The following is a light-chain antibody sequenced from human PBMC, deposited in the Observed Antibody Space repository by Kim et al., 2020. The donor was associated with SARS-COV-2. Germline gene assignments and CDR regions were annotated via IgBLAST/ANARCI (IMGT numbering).Light chain of an antibody. V-gene: IGLV1-44*01. CDR3: AAWDDSLNGVV. Sequence: ELTQPPSASGTPGQMVTISCSGSSSNIGSNTVNWYQQLPGTAPKLLIYSNNQRPSGVPDRFSGSKSGTSASLAISRRQSEDEADYYCAAWDDSLNGVVVGGGTQLTV. CDR2: SNN. J-gene: IGLJ2*01. CDR1: SSNIGSNT.